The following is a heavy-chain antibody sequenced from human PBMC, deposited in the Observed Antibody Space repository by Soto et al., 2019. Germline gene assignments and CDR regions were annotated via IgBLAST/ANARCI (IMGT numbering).Heavy chain of an antibody. J-gene: IGHJ6*02. V-gene: IGHV1-69*01. D-gene: IGHD5-12*01. CDR2: IIPIFGTA. Sequence: QVQLVQSGAEVKKPGSSVKVSCKASGGTFSSYAISWVRQAPGQGLEWMGGIIPIFGTANYAQKFQGRVTITADEYTRTAYMELRGLRSEDTAVYYCAGDPVEMATIRYYGMDVWGQGTTVTVSS. CDR3: AGDPVEMATIRYYGMDV. CDR1: GGTFSSYA.